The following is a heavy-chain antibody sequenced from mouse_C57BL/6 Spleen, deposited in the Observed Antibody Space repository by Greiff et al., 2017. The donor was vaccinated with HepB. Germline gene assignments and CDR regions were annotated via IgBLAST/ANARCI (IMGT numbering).Heavy chain of an antibody. V-gene: IGHV1-4*01. CDR1: GYTFTSYT. Sequence: VKLQESGAELARPGASVKMSCKASGYTFTSYTMHWVKQRPGQGLEWIGYINPSSGYTKYNQKFKDKATLTADKSSSTAYMQLSSLTSEDSAVYYCATGTGFDYWGQGTTLTVSS. CDR2: INPSSGYT. CDR3: ATGTGFDY. J-gene: IGHJ2*01. D-gene: IGHD4-1*01.